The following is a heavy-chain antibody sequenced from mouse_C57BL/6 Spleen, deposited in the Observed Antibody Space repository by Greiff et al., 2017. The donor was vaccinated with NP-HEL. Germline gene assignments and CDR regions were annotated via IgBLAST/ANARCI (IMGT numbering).Heavy chain of an antibody. Sequence: VQLQQSGAELVMPGASVKLSCKASGYTFTSYWMHWVKQRPGQGLEWIGEIDPSDSYTNYNQKFKGKSTLTVDKSSSTAYMQLSSLTSEDSAVYYCARVRTNLYYFDYWGQGTTLTVSS. V-gene: IGHV1-69*01. CDR2: IDPSDSYT. J-gene: IGHJ2*01. D-gene: IGHD4-1*01. CDR3: ARVRTNLYYFDY. CDR1: GYTFTSYW.